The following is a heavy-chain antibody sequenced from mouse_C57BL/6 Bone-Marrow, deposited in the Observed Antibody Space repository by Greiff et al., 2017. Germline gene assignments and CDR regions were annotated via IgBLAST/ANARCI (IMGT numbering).Heavy chain of an antibody. CDR2: IDPNSGGT. CDR1: GYTFTSYW. J-gene: IGHJ3*01. D-gene: IGHD2-1*01. V-gene: IGHV1-72*01. Sequence: QVQLQQPGAELVKPGASVKLSCKASGYTFTSYWMHWVKQRPGRGLEWIGRIDPNSGGTKYNEKFKSKATLTVDKPSSTAYMQLSRLTSEDSAVYYCAIGSYGNYEAWFAYWGQGTLVTVSA. CDR3: AIGSYGNYEAWFAY.